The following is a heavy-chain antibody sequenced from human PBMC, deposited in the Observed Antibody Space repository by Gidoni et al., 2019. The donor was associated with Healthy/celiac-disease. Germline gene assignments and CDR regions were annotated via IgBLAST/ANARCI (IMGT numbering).Heavy chain of an antibody. Sequence: QAQLVQSGAEVKKPGSSVKVSCKASGGTFSSYAISWVRQAPGQGREWMGRIIPILGIANYAQKFQGRVTITADKSTSTAYMELSSLRSEDTAVYYCARAQASDYYDSSGIDYWGQGTLVTVSS. CDR2: IIPILGIA. D-gene: IGHD3-22*01. V-gene: IGHV1-69*04. J-gene: IGHJ4*02. CDR3: ARAQASDYYDSSGIDY. CDR1: GGTFSSYA.